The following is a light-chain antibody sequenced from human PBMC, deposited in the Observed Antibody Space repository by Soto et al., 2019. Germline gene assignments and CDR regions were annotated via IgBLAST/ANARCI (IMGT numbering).Light chain of an antibody. CDR2: ENN. Sequence: QSVLTQPPSVSAAPGQKVTISCSGSSSNIGNNYVSWYQQLPGTAPKLLIYENNKRPSGIPDRFSGSKSATSATLGITGLQTGGEADYYCGTWDNSLSAGVFGGGTKLTVL. CDR1: SSNIGNNY. CDR3: GTWDNSLSAGV. V-gene: IGLV1-51*02. J-gene: IGLJ3*02.